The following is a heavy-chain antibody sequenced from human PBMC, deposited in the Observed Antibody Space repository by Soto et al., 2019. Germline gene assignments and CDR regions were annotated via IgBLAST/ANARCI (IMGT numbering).Heavy chain of an antibody. CDR1: GYTFTYRH. J-gene: IGHJ5*02. CDR2: ITPFNGNT. D-gene: IGHD1-1*01. Sequence: QLHLVQSGAEVKKTGSSVQISCKASGYTFTYRHLHWVRQAPGQALEWMGWITPFNGNTYYAQKFQGTVNINRDESKSTVFLDLRSLRSEDTAMYYCASHDPGARFDPWGQGTLVIVSS. CDR3: ASHDPGARFDP. V-gene: IGHV1-45*02.